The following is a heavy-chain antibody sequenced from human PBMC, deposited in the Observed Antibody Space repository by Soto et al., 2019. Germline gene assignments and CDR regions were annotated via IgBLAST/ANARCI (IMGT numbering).Heavy chain of an antibody. CDR2: SRDKGHSYST. CDR3: PRSIPGTTSSDY. J-gene: IGHJ4*02. CDR1: GFNFSDYY. V-gene: IGHV3-72*01. D-gene: IGHD1-7*01. Sequence: EVQLVESGGGLVQPGGSLRLSCAGSGFNFSDYYIDWVRQAPGKGLEWVGRSRDKGHSYSTDYAASVKGRFTVSRDASNNSLYLQMNSLKTEDTALYYCPRSIPGTTSSDYWGQGTLVTVSS.